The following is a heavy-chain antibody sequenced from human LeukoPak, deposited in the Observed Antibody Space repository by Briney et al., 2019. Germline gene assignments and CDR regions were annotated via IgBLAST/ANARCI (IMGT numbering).Heavy chain of an antibody. J-gene: IGHJ6*03. Sequence: SETLSLTCTVSGGSISSYYWSWIRQPPGKGLEWIGYIYYSGSTNYNPSLKSRVTISVDTSKNQFSLKLSSVAAADTAVYYCARETSQKGAHYMDVWGKGTTVTISS. CDR3: ARETSQKGAHYMDV. CDR2: IYYSGST. D-gene: IGHD3-16*01. V-gene: IGHV4-59*01. CDR1: GGSISSYY.